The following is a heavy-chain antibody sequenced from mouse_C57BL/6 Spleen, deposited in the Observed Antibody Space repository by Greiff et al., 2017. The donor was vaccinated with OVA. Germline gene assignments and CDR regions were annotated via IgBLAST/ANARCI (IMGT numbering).Heavy chain of an antibody. V-gene: IGHV5-4*03. D-gene: IGHD2-1*01. CDR1: GFTFSSYA. Sequence: EVKLQESGGGLVKPGGSLKLSCAASGFTFSSYAMSWVRQTPEKRLEWVATISDGGSYTYYPDNVKGRFTISRDNAKNNLYLQMSHLKAEDTAMYYCARGGNGFAYWGQGTLVTVSA. CDR2: ISDGGSYT. CDR3: ARGGNGFAY. J-gene: IGHJ3*01.